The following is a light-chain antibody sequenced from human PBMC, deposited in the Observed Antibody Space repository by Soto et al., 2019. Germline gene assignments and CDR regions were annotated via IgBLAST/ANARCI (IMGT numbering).Light chain of an antibody. J-gene: IGKJ2*01. V-gene: IGKV3-20*01. CDR1: QSVTSTY. CDR2: ATS. Sequence: EIVLTQSPGTLALSPGDRATLSCRASQSVTSTYLVWYQLRPGQVPRLLIYATSTRATGIPDRFSGSGSGTDFTLTISRLEPDDVAVYYCQQYDTSPPMYTFGQGTKVDIK. CDR3: QQYDTSPPMYT.